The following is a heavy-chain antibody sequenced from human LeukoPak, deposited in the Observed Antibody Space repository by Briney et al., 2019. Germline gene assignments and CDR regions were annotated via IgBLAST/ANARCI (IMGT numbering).Heavy chain of an antibody. V-gene: IGHV3-21*01. Sequence: GGSLRLSCAASGFTFSSYNMNWVRRAPGKGLEWVSSISSSSSYIYYADSVKGRFTISRDNAKNSLSLQMNSLRAEDTAMYYCARDLPTVTTLLPSLSYFDYWGQGTLVTVSS. D-gene: IGHD4-17*01. J-gene: IGHJ4*02. CDR1: GFTFSSYN. CDR3: ARDLPTVTTLLPSLSYFDY. CDR2: ISSSSSYI.